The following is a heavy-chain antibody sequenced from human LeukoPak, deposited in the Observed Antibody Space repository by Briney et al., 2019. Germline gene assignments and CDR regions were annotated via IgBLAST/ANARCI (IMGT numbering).Heavy chain of an antibody. CDR1: GYTFTSYG. V-gene: IGHV1-18*01. CDR3: ARAPPLWFPARSDNWFDP. CDR2: ISAYNGNT. Sequence: GASVKVSCKASGYTFTSYGISWVRQAPGQGLEWMGWISAYNGNTNYAQKLQGRVTMTTDTSTSTAYMELRSLRSDDTAVYYCARAPPLWFPARSDNWFDPWGQGTLVTVSS. J-gene: IGHJ5*02. D-gene: IGHD3-10*01.